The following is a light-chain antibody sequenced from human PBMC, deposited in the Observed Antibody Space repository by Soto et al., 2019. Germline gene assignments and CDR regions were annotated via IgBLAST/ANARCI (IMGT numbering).Light chain of an antibody. CDR1: QSISSR. Sequence: SQMTQSPSTLSASVGDRVTITCRASQSISSRLAWYQQKPGKAPKLLIYDASSLESGVPARLSGSGSWTEFSLTIISLQPDDIATDYCQQYNSYWETFGQGTKV. J-gene: IGKJ1*01. V-gene: IGKV1-5*01. CDR3: QQYNSYWET. CDR2: DAS.